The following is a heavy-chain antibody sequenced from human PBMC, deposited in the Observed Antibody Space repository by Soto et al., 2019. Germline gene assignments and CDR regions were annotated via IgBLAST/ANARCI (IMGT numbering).Heavy chain of an antibody. V-gene: IGHV4-59*08. J-gene: IGHJ4*02. CDR1: GGSMTGYY. D-gene: IGHD1-26*01. Sequence: QVQLQESGPGLVQPSETLSLTCTVSGGSMTGYYWSWVRQTPEKGLEWIVNIFYGGGTTHNPSLKSRATISVDPFWNQFSLKLTSVTATDTAVYYCARHVGKWGFDYWGQGTLVTVSS. CDR2: IFYGGGT. CDR3: ARHVGKWGFDY.